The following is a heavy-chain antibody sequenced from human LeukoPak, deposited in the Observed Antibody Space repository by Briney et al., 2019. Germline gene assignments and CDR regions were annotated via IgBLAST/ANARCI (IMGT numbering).Heavy chain of an antibody. CDR3: ARGSSGFNPSLLVGLRGYYYYMDV. V-gene: IGHV4-31*03. CDR2: IYYSGST. CDR1: GGSISSGGYN. D-gene: IGHD3-22*01. Sequence: PSQTLSLTCTVSGGSISSGGYNWSWVPPHPGKDLEWNGYIYYSGSTYYNPSLKSRVSISVYTSQNQFSLTLTSVTAADPALFFCARGSSGFNPSLLVGLRGYYYYMDVWGKGTTVTVSS. J-gene: IGHJ6*03.